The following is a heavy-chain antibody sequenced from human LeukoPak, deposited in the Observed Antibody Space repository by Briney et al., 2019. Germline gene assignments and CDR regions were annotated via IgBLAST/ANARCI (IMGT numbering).Heavy chain of an antibody. J-gene: IGHJ3*02. CDR1: GGIFSNHA. CDR3: AKGATVGKEALDI. D-gene: IGHD1-14*01. V-gene: IGHV1-69*04. CDR2: IIPMIGTA. Sequence: SVKVSCKASGGIFSNHAVTWVRQAPGQGLEWMGRIIPMIGTAKYAQKFQGRVTFTADTSTNTAYMELSSLTSEDTALYFCAKGATVGKEALDIWGQGSLVPSLQ.